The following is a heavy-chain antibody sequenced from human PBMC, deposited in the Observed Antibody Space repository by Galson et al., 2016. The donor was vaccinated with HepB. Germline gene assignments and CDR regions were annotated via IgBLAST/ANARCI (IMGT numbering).Heavy chain of an antibody. J-gene: IGHJ4*02. CDR2: INPSGGST. CDR3: ARGTGTGGYFDY. CDR1: GYTFTSYY. D-gene: IGHD3/OR15-3a*01. Sequence: SVKVSCKVSGYTFTSYYMHWVRQAPGQGLEWMGIINPSGGSTSYAQKFQGRVTVTRDTSTSTVYMELSSLRSEDTAVYYCARGTGTGGYFDYWGQGTLVTVSS. V-gene: IGHV1-46*01.